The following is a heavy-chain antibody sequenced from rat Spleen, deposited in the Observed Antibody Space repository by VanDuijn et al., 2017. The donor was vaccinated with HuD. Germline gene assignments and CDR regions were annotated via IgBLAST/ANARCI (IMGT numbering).Heavy chain of an antibody. CDR1: GFTFSRSA. V-gene: IGHV5-29*01. CDR3: ARQDPYSSYIYGVMDA. J-gene: IGHJ4*01. D-gene: IGHD1-2*01. Sequence: EVQLVESGGGLVQPGSPLKLSCAASGFTFSRSAMAWVRQAPTKGLEWVATISYDGSSTYYPDSVQGRFTISRDNAKSTLYLQMNSLRSEDTATYYCARQDPYSSYIYGVMDAWGQGASVTVSS. CDR2: ISYDGSST.